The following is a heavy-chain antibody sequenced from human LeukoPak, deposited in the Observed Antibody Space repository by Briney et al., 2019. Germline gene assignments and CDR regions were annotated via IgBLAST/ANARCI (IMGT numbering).Heavy chain of an antibody. CDR1: GYTFTDYN. V-gene: IGHV1-2*02. D-gene: IGHD6-19*01. CDR2: INPKSGGT. CDR3: ARSSSGWPLYFDC. Sequence: ASVTVSCKASGYTFTDYNLHWVRRAPGEGVEWMGWINPKSGGTKFAQKHQGGVTMTADTSIDTAYLELSNLKSDDTAIYYCARSSSGWPLYFDCWGQGTLVTVSS. J-gene: IGHJ4*02.